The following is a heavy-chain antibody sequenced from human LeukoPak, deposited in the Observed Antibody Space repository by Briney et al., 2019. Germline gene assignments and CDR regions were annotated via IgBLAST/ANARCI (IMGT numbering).Heavy chain of an antibody. CDR1: GYTFTSYG. J-gene: IGHJ4*02. CDR2: ISAYNGNT. Sequence: GASVKVSCKASGYTFTSYGISWVRQAPGQGLEWMGWISAYNGNTNYAQKLQGRVTMTTDTSTSTAYMELRSLRSDDTAVYYCARGVRYCSSTSCYFFFDYWGQGTLVTVSS. CDR3: ARGVRYCSSTSCYFFFDY. V-gene: IGHV1-18*01. D-gene: IGHD2-2*01.